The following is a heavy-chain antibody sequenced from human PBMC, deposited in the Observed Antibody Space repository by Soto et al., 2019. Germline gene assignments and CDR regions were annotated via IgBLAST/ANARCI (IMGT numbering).Heavy chain of an antibody. CDR2: IYYSGTT. Sequence: QVQLQESGPGLVKPSETLSLTCTVSGGSISGYYWSWIRQPPGKGLEWIGYIYYSGTTNYDPSLKSRVTMSLDTSKNQFSLKLSSVTAADTAVYYCARLTGGAYLSFYYYIGVWGKGTTVTVSS. D-gene: IGHD2-8*02. CDR1: GGSISGYY. CDR3: ARLTGGAYLSFYYYIGV. V-gene: IGHV4-59*01. J-gene: IGHJ6*03.